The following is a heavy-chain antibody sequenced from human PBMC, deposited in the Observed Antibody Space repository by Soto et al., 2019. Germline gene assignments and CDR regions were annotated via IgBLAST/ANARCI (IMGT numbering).Heavy chain of an antibody. J-gene: IGHJ6*02. CDR1: GGTFSSYA. CDR2: IIPIFGTA. V-gene: IGHV1-69*13. CDR3: ARHPHACRQNYYCYGMDV. Sequence: SVKVSCKASGGTFSSYAMSWVRQAPGQGLEWMGGIIPIFGTAKYAQKFQGRVTITADESTSTAYMELSSLRSEDTAVYYCARHPHACRQNYYCYGMDVWGQRSTLT. D-gene: IGHD2-15*01.